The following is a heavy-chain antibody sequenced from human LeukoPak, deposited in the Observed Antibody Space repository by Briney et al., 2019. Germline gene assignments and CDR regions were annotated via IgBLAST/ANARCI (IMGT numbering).Heavy chain of an antibody. J-gene: IGHJ4*02. D-gene: IGHD1-26*01. V-gene: IGHV3-53*01. CDR3: ASFLNVGATLDY. CDR2: IYSGGST. CDR1: GFTVSSNY. Sequence: PGGSLRLSCAASGFTVSSNYMSWVRQAPGKGLEWVSVIYSGGSTYYADSVKGRSTISRDNSKNTLYLQMNSLRAEDTAVYYCASFLNVGATLDYWGQGTLVTVSS.